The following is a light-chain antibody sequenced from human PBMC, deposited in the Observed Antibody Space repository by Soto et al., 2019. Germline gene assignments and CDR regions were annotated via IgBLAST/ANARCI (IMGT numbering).Light chain of an antibody. Sequence: QSVLTQPASVSGSPGQSITISCTGTSSDVGGYNYVSWYQQHPGKAPKLIIYEVSNRLSGVSNRFSGSKSGNTASLTISGLQAEDEADYYCSSYTTSSTWVFGGGTKLTVL. J-gene: IGLJ3*02. CDR1: SSDVGGYNY. V-gene: IGLV2-14*01. CDR3: SSYTTSSTWV. CDR2: EVS.